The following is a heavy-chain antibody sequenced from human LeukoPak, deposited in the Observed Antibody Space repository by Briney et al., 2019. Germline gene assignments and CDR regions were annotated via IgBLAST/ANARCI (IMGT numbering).Heavy chain of an antibody. CDR2: ISGSGGST. CDR1: GFTFSSYA. V-gene: IGHV3-23*01. D-gene: IGHD3-10*01. Sequence: QTGGSLRLSCAASGFTFSSYAMSWVRQAPGKGLEWVSAISGSGGSTYYADSEKGRFTISRDNSKNTLYLQMNSLRAEDTAVYYCAKDLGFGELGLDYWGQGTLVTVSS. CDR3: AKDLGFGELGLDY. J-gene: IGHJ4*02.